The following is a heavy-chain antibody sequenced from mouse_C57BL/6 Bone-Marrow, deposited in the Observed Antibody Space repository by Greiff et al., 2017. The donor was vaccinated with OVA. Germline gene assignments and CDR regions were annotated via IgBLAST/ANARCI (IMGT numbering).Heavy chain of an antibody. V-gene: IGHV1-18*01. D-gene: IGHD1-1*01. Sequence: EVKLQESGPELVKPGASVKIPCKASGYTFTDYNMDWVKQSHGKSLEWIGDINPNNGGTIYNQKFKGKATLTVDKSSSTAYMELRSLTSEDTAVYYCARSQYYYGSSYAYFDYWGQGTTLTVSS. CDR3: ARSQYYYGSSYAYFDY. CDR2: INPNNGGT. J-gene: IGHJ2*01. CDR1: GYTFTDYN.